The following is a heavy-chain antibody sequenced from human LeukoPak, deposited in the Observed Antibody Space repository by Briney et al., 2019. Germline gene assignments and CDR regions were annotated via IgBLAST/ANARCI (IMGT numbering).Heavy chain of an antibody. CDR2: ISGSGGNT. CDR1: GFAFSSYA. V-gene: IGHV3-23*01. CDR3: AEGNSVVVVTAIGY. J-gene: IGHJ4*02. D-gene: IGHD2-21*02. Sequence: GGSLRLSCAASGFAFSSYAMSWVRQPPGKGLEWVSGISGSGGNTYYADSVKGRFTISRDNSKSTLSLQMNSLRAEDTAVYYCAEGNSVVVVTAIGYWGQGTLVTVSS.